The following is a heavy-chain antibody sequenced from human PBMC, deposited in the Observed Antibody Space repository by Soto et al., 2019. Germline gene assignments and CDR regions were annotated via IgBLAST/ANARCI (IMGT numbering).Heavy chain of an antibody. CDR3: ATTSTTSGEAFDY. V-gene: IGHV4-59*01. CDR1: GGSISSYY. Sequence: SETLSLTCTVSGGSISSYYWSWIRQPPGKGLEWIGYIYYSGSTNCNPSLKSRVTISVDTSKNQFSLKLSSVTAADTAVYYCATTSTTSGEAFDYWGQGTLVTVS. D-gene: IGHD4-17*01. CDR2: IYYSGST. J-gene: IGHJ4*02.